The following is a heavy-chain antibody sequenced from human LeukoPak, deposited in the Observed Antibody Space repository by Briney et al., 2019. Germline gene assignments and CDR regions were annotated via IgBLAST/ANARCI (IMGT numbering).Heavy chain of an antibody. J-gene: IGHJ3*01. V-gene: IGHV3-7*04. CDR2: INEDGSQK. Sequence: GSLRLSCAASGFTVTRYWMEWVREAPGKGLECVANINEDGSQKYYVDSVKGRFTISRDNAQNSLSLHINSLRADDTAIYYCGRQYCTGGSCYSAFDGWGQGTMVTVSS. CDR1: GFTVTRYW. CDR3: GRQYCTGGSCYSAFDG. D-gene: IGHD2-15*01.